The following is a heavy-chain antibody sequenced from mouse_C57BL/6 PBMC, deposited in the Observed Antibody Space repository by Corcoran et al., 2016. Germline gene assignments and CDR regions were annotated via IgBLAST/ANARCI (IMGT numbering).Heavy chain of an antibody. CDR1: GYTFTDYY. CDR2: INPYNGGT. Sequence: EVQLQQSGPVLVKPGASVKMSCKASGYTFTDYYMNLVKQSHGKSLEWIGVINPYNGGTSYNQKFKGKATLTVDKSSSTAYMELNSLTSEDSAVYYCARGNSGAMDYWGQGTSVTVSS. D-gene: IGHD2-1*01. J-gene: IGHJ4*01. CDR3: ARGNSGAMDY. V-gene: IGHV1-19*01.